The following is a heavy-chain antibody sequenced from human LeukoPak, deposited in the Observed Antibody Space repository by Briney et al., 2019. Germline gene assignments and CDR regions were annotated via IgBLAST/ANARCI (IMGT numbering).Heavy chain of an antibody. J-gene: IGHJ3*02. Sequence: GGSLRLSCAASGFTFSTYAMTWVRQAPGKGLVWVSRINSDGSSTSYADSVKGRFTISRDNAKNTLYLQMNSLRAEDTAVYYCARWDSSRHNDAFDIWGQGTMVTVSS. V-gene: IGHV3-74*01. D-gene: IGHD6-13*01. CDR2: INSDGSST. CDR3: ARWDSSRHNDAFDI. CDR1: GFTFSTYA.